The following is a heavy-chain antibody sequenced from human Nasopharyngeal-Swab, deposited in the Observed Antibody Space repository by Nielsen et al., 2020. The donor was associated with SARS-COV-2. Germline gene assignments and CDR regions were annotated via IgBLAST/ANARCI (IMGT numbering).Heavy chain of an antibody. CDR3: ARDRGGPFDY. CDR2: IYSGGST. D-gene: IGHD2-15*01. CDR1: GFTVSSNY. J-gene: IGHJ4*02. V-gene: IGHV3-53*01. Sequence: GESLKISCAASGFTVSSNYMSWVRQAPGKGLEWVSVIYSGGSTYYADSVKGRFTISRDNSKNTLYLQMNSLRAEDTAMYYCARDRGGPFDYWGQGTLVTVSS.